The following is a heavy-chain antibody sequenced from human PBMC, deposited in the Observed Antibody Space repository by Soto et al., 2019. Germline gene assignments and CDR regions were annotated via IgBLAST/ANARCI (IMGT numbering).Heavy chain of an antibody. Sequence: GGSLRHSGAASGFTFGSYSMNWVRQAPGKGLEWVSYISSSSSTIYYADSVKGRFTISRDNAKNSLYLQMNSLRAEDTAVYYCARVQFIAPYGSGSYYSCLSKYNRYNWFVHWGQGTLFSV. V-gene: IGHV3-48*01. CDR3: ARVQFIAPYGSGSYYSCLSKYNRYNWFVH. CDR1: GFTFGSYS. J-gene: IGHJ5*02. D-gene: IGHD3-10*01. CDR2: ISSSSSTI.